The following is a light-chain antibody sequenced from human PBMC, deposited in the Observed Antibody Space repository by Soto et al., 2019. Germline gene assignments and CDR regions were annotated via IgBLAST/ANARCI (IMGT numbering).Light chain of an antibody. CDR2: AAS. CDR3: QQSFSFPVT. V-gene: IGKV1-39*01. J-gene: IGKJ2*01. Sequence: DIQMTQSPSSLSASVGDRVTITCRANQTITRYLNWYQQKQGTAPKVLIYAASSLQEGVPSRFRGSGSGTDFTLTISNLQPEDFAAYSCQQSFSFPVTFGQGTKLEIK. CDR1: QTITRY.